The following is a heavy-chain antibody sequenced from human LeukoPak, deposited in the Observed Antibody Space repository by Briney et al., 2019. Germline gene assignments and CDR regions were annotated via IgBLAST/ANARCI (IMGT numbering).Heavy chain of an antibody. D-gene: IGHD4-17*01. Sequence: ASLKVSSKASGYTFTSYDINWVRQAPGQGLEWMGWMNSNSGNTGYAQKFQGRVTMTRNTSISTAYMELSSLRSEDTAVYYCARGGRGDYIDYWGQGTLVTVSS. J-gene: IGHJ4*02. CDR3: ARGGRGDYIDY. V-gene: IGHV1-8*01. CDR2: MNSNSGNT. CDR1: GYTFTSYD.